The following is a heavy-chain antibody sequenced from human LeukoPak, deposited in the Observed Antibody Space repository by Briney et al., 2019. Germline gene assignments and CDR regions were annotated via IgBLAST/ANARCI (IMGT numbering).Heavy chain of an antibody. Sequence: PGGSLRLSCAASGFTFSSYSMNWVRQAPGKGLEWVSSISSSSSYIYYADSVKGRFTISRDNAKDSLYLQMNRLRAEDTAVYYCARLVAGYDAFDIWGQGTMVTVSS. D-gene: IGHD6-19*01. CDR3: ARLVAGYDAFDI. J-gene: IGHJ3*02. CDR1: GFTFSSYS. V-gene: IGHV3-21*01. CDR2: ISSSSSYI.